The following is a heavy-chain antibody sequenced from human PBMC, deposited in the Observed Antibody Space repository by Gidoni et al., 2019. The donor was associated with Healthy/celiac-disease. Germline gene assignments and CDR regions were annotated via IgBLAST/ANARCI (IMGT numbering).Heavy chain of an antibody. V-gene: IGHV1-69*09. CDR2: IIPILGIA. J-gene: IGHJ4*02. CDR1: GGTFSSYA. Sequence: QVQLVQSGAEVKKPGSSVKVSCKASGGTFSSYAISWVRQAPGQGLEWMGRIIPILGIANYAQKFQGRVTITADKSTSTAYMELSSLRSEDTAVYYCARDAERYCSSTSCYDYWGQGTLVTVSS. CDR3: ARDAERYCSSTSCYDY. D-gene: IGHD2-2*01.